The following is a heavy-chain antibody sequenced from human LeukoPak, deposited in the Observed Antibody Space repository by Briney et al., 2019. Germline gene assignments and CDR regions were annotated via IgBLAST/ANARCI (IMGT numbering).Heavy chain of an antibody. CDR3: ARFGGGYAHAFDI. J-gene: IGHJ3*02. Sequence: ASVKVSCKASGYTFTGYYMHWVRQAPGQGLEWMGWINPNSGGTNYAQKFQGRVTMTRDTSISTAYMELSRPRSDDTAVYYCARFGGGYAHAFDIWGQGTMVTVSS. D-gene: IGHD5-12*01. V-gene: IGHV1-2*02. CDR2: INPNSGGT. CDR1: GYTFTGYY.